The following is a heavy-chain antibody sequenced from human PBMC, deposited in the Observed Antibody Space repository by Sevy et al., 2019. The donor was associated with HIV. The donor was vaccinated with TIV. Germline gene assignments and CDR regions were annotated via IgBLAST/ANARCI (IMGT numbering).Heavy chain of an antibody. CDR2: ISYDGSNK. D-gene: IGHD6-19*01. CDR3: AKDAGEAVASYFDY. V-gene: IGHV3-30*18. J-gene: IGHJ4*02. Sequence: GGSLRLSCAASGFTFSSYGMHWVRQAPGKGLEWVAVISYDGSNKYYADSVKGRFTISRDNSKNTLYLQMNRLRAEDTVVYYCAKDAGEAVASYFDYWGQGTLVTVSS. CDR1: GFTFSSYG.